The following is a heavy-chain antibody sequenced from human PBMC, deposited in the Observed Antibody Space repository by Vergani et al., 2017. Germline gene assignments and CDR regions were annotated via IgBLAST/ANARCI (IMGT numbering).Heavy chain of an antibody. CDR1: GGSISSYY. CDR3: ASYCSSTSCSGGFDY. J-gene: IGHJ4*02. D-gene: IGHD2-2*01. Sequence: QVQLQESGPGLVKPSETLSLTCTVSGGSISSYYWSWIRQPPGKGLEWIGYIYYSGSTNYNPSLKSRVTISVDTSKNQFSLKLSSVTAADTAVYYCASYCSSTSCSGGFDYWGQGTLVTVSS. V-gene: IGHV4-59*01. CDR2: IYYSGST.